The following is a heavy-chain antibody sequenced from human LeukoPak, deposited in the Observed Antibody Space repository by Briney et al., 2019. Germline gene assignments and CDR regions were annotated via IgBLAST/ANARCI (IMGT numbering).Heavy chain of an antibody. CDR1: GFPFSNSG. CDR3: AKDTSYGGWGNAFDI. D-gene: IGHD3-16*01. V-gene: IGHV3-30*02. J-gene: IGHJ3*02. Sequence: GGSLRLSCAASGFPFSNSGMHWVRQTPGKGLEWVAFLRYDASSKFYTDSVKGRFTISRDNSKNTVYLQMIGLRPEDAAVYYCAKDTSYGGWGNAFDIWGQGTVVTVSS. CDR2: LRYDASSK.